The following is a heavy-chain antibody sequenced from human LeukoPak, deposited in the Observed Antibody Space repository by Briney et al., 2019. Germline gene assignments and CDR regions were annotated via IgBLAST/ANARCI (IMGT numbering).Heavy chain of an antibody. D-gene: IGHD4-23*01. CDR3: ARDTGAVVTSTVDY. Sequence: GGSLRLSCAASGFTFDDYAMHWVRLAPGKGLEWVSGISWNSGYIGYADSVKGRFTISRDDAKNSLYLQMNSLRTEDTALYYCARDTGAVVTSTVDYWGQGTLVTVSS. CDR1: GFTFDDYA. CDR2: ISWNSGYI. V-gene: IGHV3-9*01. J-gene: IGHJ4*02.